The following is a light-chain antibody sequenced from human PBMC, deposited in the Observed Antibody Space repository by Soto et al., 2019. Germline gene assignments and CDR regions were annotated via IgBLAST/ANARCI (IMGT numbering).Light chain of an antibody. CDR1: QSISSW. J-gene: IGKJ4*01. CDR2: DAS. CDR3: QRP. Sequence: DIQMTQSPSTLSASVGDRVTITCRASQSISSWLAWNQQKPGKAPKVLIYDASSLESGVPSRFSGSGSGTEFTLTISSLRLDDFATDFCQRPFGGGTKVEIK. V-gene: IGKV1-5*01.